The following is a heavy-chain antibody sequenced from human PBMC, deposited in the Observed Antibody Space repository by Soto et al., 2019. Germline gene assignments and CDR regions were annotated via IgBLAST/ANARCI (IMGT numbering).Heavy chain of an antibody. CDR1: GGSISSGGYY. J-gene: IGHJ5*02. CDR3: ARVYDYYGSGSYYYNWFDP. Sequence: SETLSLTCTVSGGSISSGGYYWSWIRQHPGKGLEWIGYIYYSGSTYYNPSLKSRVTISVDTSKNQFSLKLSSVTAADTAVYYCARVYDYYGSGSYYYNWFDPWGQGTLITVSS. CDR2: IYYSGST. V-gene: IGHV4-31*03. D-gene: IGHD3-10*01.